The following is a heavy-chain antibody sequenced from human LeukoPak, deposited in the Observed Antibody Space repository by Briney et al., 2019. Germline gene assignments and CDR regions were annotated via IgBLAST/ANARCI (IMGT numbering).Heavy chain of an antibody. CDR3: AKDLRSSADSKMGAADY. D-gene: IGHD1-26*01. Sequence: GGTLRLSCAASGFTFSSYGMSWVRQAPGKGLEWVSAISGSGGSTYYADSVKGRFTISRDSSKNTLYLQMNSLRAEDTAVYYCAKDLRSSADSKMGAADYWGQGTLVTVSS. V-gene: IGHV3-23*01. J-gene: IGHJ4*02. CDR1: GFTFSSYG. CDR2: ISGSGGST.